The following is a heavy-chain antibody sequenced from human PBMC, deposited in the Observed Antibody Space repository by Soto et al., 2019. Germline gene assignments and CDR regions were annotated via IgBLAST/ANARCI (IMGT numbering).Heavy chain of an antibody. CDR3: AHRPSYCSGGSCYSGFDY. CDR2: IYWDDDK. D-gene: IGHD2-15*01. Sequence: QITLKESGPPLVKPTQTLTLTCTFSGFSLSTSGVGVGWIRQPPGKALEWLALIYWDDDKCYSLSLKSRLTITKDTSKNQVVLTMTNMDPVDTATYYCAHRPSYCSGGSCYSGFDYWGQGTLVTVSS. CDR1: GFSLSTSGVG. J-gene: IGHJ4*02. V-gene: IGHV2-5*02.